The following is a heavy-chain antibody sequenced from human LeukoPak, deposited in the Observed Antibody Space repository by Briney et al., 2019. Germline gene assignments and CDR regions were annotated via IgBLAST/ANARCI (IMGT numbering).Heavy chain of an antibody. CDR2: VGGSDGST. CDR1: GFTFSGYA. D-gene: IGHD6-13*01. V-gene: IGHV3-23*01. Sequence: GGSLRLSCAASGFTFSGYAMTWVRQAPGKGLEWVSGVGGSDGSTFYADSVKGRFTISRDNSKTTLYLQMNSLRVEDTAVYYCAKVGGGRIAAAGSHYWGQGTLVTDSS. CDR3: AKVGGGRIAAAGSHY. J-gene: IGHJ4*02.